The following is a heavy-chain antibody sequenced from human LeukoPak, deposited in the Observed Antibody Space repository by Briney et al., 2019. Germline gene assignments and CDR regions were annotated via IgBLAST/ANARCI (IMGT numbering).Heavy chain of an antibody. CDR3: AREPGYCNGGTCPPSDY. CDR2: IWYDGSNK. Sequence: GGSLRLSCAASGFTFNNYGMHWVRQAPGKRLEWVAVIWYDGSNKYYADSVKGRFTISRDNSKNTVYLQMNSLRAEDTAVYYCAREPGYCNGGTCPPSDYWGRGTLVTVSS. D-gene: IGHD2-15*01. V-gene: IGHV3-33*01. J-gene: IGHJ4*02. CDR1: GFTFNNYG.